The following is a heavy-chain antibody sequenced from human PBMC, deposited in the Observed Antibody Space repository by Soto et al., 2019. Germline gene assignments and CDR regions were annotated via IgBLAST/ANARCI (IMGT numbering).Heavy chain of an antibody. V-gene: IGHV4-4*02. CDR2: IYHSGST. J-gene: IGHJ4*02. Sequence: SETLSLTCAVSGGSISSSNWWSWVRQPPGKGLEWIGEIYHSGSTNYNPSLKSRVTISVDKSKNQFSLKLSSVTAADTAVYYCARDGDSSSWYENFFDYWGQGTLVTVSS. CDR3: ARDGDSSSWYENFFDY. D-gene: IGHD6-13*01. CDR1: GGSISSSNW.